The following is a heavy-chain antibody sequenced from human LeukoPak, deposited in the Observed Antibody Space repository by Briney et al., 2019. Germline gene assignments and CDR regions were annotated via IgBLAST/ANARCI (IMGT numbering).Heavy chain of an antibody. D-gene: IGHD5-24*01. Sequence: PSETLSLTCAVYGGSFSGYYWSWIRQPPGKGLEWIGEINHSGSTNYNPSLKSRVTISVDTSKNQFSLKLGSVTAADTAVYYCARRRWLHYIDYWGQGTLVTVSS. CDR1: GGSFSGYY. V-gene: IGHV4-34*01. CDR2: INHSGST. J-gene: IGHJ4*02. CDR3: ARRRWLHYIDY.